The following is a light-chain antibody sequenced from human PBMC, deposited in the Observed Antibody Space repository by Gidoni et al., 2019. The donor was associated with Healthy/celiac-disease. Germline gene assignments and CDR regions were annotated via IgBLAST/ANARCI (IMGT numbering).Light chain of an antibody. Sequence: DIVMTQSPASPAVSLGERATINCKSSQSVLYSSNNKNYLTWYQQKPGQPPKLPIYWASTRESGVPDRFSGSGSGTDFTLTISSVQAEDVAVYYYEQYYSTPLTFGGGTKVEIK. CDR3: EQYYSTPLT. CDR2: WAS. CDR1: QSVLYSSNNKNY. J-gene: IGKJ4*01. V-gene: IGKV4-1*01.